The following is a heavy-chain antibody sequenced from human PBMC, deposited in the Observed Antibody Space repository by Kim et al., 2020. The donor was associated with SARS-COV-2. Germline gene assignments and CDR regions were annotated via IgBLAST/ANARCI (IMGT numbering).Heavy chain of an antibody. V-gene: IGHV4-34*01. CDR2: INHSGST. J-gene: IGHJ5*02. Sequence: SETLSLTCAVYGGSFSGYYWSWIRQPPGKGLEWIGEINHSGSTNYNPSLKSRVTISVDTSKNQFSLKLSSVTAADTAVYYCARRLRNDSSGYYYGYWFDPWGQGTLVPVSS. D-gene: IGHD3-22*01. CDR3: ARRLRNDSSGYYYGYWFDP. CDR1: GGSFSGYY.